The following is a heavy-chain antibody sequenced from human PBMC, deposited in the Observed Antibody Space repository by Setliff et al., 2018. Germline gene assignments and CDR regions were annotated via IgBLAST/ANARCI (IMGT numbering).Heavy chain of an antibody. CDR1: GFTFSSLW. CDR2: INQGGSDQ. CDR3: ARDVFDFRTGQAGP. D-gene: IGHD3-3*01. J-gene: IGHJ5*02. V-gene: IGHV3-7*01. Sequence: GSLRLSCSASGFTFSSLWMAWVRQAPGKGLEWVANINQGGSDQFYVESVKGRFTISRDNAKNSLYLQMNSLRVEDTAVYYCARDVFDFRTGQAGPWGQGTQVTVSS.